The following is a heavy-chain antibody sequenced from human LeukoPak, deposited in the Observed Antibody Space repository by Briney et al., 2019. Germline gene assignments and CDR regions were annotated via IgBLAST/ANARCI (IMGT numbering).Heavy chain of an antibody. CDR1: GFTFSTYA. Sequence: GGSLRLSCAASGFTFSTYAMSWVRQAPGKGLEWVSAISGSGGSTYYADSVKGRFTISRDNPKNTLYLQMNSLRGDDTAVYYCAKAHGSGSSYYYYYGMDVWGQGTTVTVSS. V-gene: IGHV3-23*01. CDR3: AKAHGSGSSYYYYYGMDV. CDR2: ISGSGGST. J-gene: IGHJ6*02. D-gene: IGHD3-10*01.